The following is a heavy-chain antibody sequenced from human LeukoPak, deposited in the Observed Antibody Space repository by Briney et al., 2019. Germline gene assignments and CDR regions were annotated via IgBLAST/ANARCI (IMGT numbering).Heavy chain of an antibody. CDR1: GFTFSSYA. V-gene: IGHV3-23*01. Sequence: PGGSLRLSCAASGFTFSSYAMSWVRQAPGKGLEWVSGISGSGSSTYYADSVKGRFTISRDNSKNTLYLQMNSLRAEDTAVYYCAKAPSGNPYYYDSSGPPRSQWGQGTLVTVSS. D-gene: IGHD3-22*01. CDR2: ISGSGSST. CDR3: AKAPSGNPYYYDSSGPPRSQ. J-gene: IGHJ4*02.